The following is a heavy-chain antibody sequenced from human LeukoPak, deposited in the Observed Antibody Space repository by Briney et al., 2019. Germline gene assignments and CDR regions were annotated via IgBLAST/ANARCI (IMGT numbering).Heavy chain of an antibody. CDR2: IYYSGST. D-gene: IGHD5-18*01. V-gene: IGHV4-61*08. CDR3: ASIDQVETTMGGYYFDY. J-gene: IGHJ4*02. Sequence: SETLSLTCTVSGGSISSGDYYWSWIRQPPGKGLEWIGYIYYSGSTNYNPSLKSRVTISVDTSKNQFSLKLSSVTAADTAVYYCASIDQVETTMGGYYFDYWGQGTLVTVSS. CDR1: GGSISSGDYY.